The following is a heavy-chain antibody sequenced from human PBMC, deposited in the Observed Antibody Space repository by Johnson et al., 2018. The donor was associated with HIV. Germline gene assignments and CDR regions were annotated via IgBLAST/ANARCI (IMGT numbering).Heavy chain of an antibody. Sequence: VQLVESGGGLIQPGGSLRLSCAASGFTVSSNYMSWVRQAPGKGLEWVSVIYSGGSTYYADSVKGRFTISRDNSKNTLYLQMNSLRAEDTAVYYCAKGDKMATITSRYDAFDLWGQGTMVIVSS. CDR1: GFTVSSNY. J-gene: IGHJ3*01. CDR2: IYSGGST. D-gene: IGHD5-24*01. V-gene: IGHV3-66*03. CDR3: AKGDKMATITSRYDAFDL.